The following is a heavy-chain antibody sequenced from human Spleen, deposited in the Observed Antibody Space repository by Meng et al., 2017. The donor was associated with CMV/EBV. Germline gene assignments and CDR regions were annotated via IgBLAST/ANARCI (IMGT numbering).Heavy chain of an antibody. CDR3: AKGKTAAAGPGIDY. J-gene: IGHJ4*02. CDR1: GFTFSSYS. V-gene: IGHV3-21*04. Sequence: GESLKISCAASGFTFSSYSMNWVRQAPGKGLEWVSSISGSSSYIYYADSVKGRFTISRDNAKNSLYLQMNSLRAEDMALYYCAKGKTAAAGPGIDYWGQGTLVTVSS. CDR2: ISGSSSYI. D-gene: IGHD6-13*01.